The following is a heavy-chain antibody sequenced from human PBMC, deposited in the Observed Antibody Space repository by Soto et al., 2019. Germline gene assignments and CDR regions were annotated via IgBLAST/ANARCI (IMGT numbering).Heavy chain of an antibody. CDR2: ISGSVGST. J-gene: IGHJ4*02. CDR1: GFTFSTYA. Sequence: EVQLLESGGGLVQPGGSLRLSCAASGFTFSTYAMSWVRQAPGKGLEWVSAISGSVGSTYYADSVKGRFTIPRDNSKNPLYLQMNSLRAEDTAVYYCAKDGDGGTYSLEYYFDYWGQGTLVTVSS. D-gene: IGHD1-26*01. V-gene: IGHV3-23*01. CDR3: AKDGDGGTYSLEYYFDY.